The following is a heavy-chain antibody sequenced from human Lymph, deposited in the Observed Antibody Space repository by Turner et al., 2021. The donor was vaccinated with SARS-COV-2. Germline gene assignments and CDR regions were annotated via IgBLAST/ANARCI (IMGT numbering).Heavy chain of an antibody. CDR2: MSGSGGST. J-gene: IGHJ6*02. D-gene: IGHD3-16*01. V-gene: IGHV3-23*01. CDR3: ANLYPTVSWEFPYGMDV. Sequence: EVQLLEPGGGLVQPGGSLRLSCAASGLTFHNYAMSWVRQAPGKWVEWVSTMSGSGGSTYYEDSGKGRYIISRDNSKNTLYLEMNSLRAEDTAVYYCANLYPTVSWEFPYGMDVWGQGTTVTVSS. CDR1: GLTFHNYA.